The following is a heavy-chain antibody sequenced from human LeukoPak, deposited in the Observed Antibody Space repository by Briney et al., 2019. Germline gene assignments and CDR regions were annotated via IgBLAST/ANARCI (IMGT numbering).Heavy chain of an antibody. J-gene: IGHJ4*02. CDR3: AKAILLGSQQPPGY. CDR2: ISWNSGSI. D-gene: IGHD6-13*01. CDR1: GFTFDDYA. Sequence: GGSLRLSCAASGFTFDDYAMHWVRQAPGKGLEWVSGISWNSGSIGYADSVKGRFTISRDNAKNSLYLQMNSLRAEDTALYYCAKAILLGSQQPPGYWGQGTLVTVSS. V-gene: IGHV3-9*01.